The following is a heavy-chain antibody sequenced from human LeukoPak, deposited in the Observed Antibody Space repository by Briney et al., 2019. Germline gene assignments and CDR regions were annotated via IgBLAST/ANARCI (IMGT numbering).Heavy chain of an antibody. D-gene: IGHD3-10*01. CDR2: IYSGGST. CDR1: GFTFSSYA. CDR3: ASRARTYFDY. Sequence: GGSLRLSCAASGFTFSSYAMSWVRQAPGKGLEWVSVIYSGGSTYYADSVKGRFTISRDNSKNTLYLQMNSLRAEDTAVYYCASRARTYFDYRGQGTLVTVSS. J-gene: IGHJ4*02. V-gene: IGHV3-53*01.